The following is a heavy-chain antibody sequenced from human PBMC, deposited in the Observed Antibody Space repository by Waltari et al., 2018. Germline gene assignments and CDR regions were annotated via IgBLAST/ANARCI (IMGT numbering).Heavy chain of an antibody. CDR1: GFTVRANY. D-gene: IGHD6-19*01. J-gene: IGHJ4*02. V-gene: IGHV3-66*01. Sequence: EVQLVESGGALVQPGGSLRLSCAVSGFTVRANYVTWVRQVPGKGLEWISVIDAGGTTFYADSVKDRFIGSIDNPKNTVYLQMNTLRPDDTAIYYCARADSSGWYGFDYWGQGTLVTVSS. CDR3: ARADSSGWYGFDY. CDR2: IDAGGTT.